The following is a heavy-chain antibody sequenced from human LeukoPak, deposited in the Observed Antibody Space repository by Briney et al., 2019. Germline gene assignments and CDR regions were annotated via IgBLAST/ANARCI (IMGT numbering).Heavy chain of an antibody. V-gene: IGHV4-59*01. CDR3: ARDPHYDSSGYDTPGAFDI. D-gene: IGHD3-22*01. Sequence: PSETLSLTCTVSGGSISSYYWSWIRQPPGKGLEWIGYIYYSGSTNYNPSLKSRVTISVDTSKNQFSLKLSSVTAADTAVYYCARDPHYDSSGYDTPGAFDIWGQGTMVTVSS. J-gene: IGHJ3*02. CDR1: GGSISSYY. CDR2: IYYSGST.